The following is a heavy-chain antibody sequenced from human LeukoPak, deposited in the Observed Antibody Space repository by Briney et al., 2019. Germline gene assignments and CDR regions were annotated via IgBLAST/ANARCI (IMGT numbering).Heavy chain of an antibody. V-gene: IGHV4-59*01. CDR3: ARDYGDHRVDY. J-gene: IGHJ4*02. D-gene: IGHD4-17*01. CDR2: IYDSGTT. Sequence: SETLSLTCTVSGGSFGNYYWSWIRQPPGKGLEWIGYIYDSGTTNYNPSLKSRVTISVDTSKNQFSLKLSSVTAADTAVYYCARDYGDHRVDYWGQGTLVTVSS. CDR1: GGSFGNYY.